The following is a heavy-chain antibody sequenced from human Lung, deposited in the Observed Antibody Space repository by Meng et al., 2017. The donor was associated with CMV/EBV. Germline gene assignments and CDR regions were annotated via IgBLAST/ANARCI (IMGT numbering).Heavy chain of an antibody. V-gene: IGHV3-30*02. CDR2: IRYDGSNK. CDR3: AKKYYDFWSGYYGDYYYYGMDV. J-gene: IGHJ6*02. D-gene: IGHD3-3*01. Sequence: GGSXRLXCAASGFTFSSYGMHWVRQAPGKGLEWVAFIRYDGSNKYYADSVKGRFTISRDNSKNTLYLQMNSLRAEDTAVYYCAKKYYDFWSGYYGDYYYYGMDVXGQGXTVTSSS. CDR1: GFTFSSYG.